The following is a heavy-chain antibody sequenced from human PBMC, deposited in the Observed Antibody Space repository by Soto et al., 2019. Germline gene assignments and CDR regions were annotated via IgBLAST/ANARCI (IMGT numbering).Heavy chain of an antibody. D-gene: IGHD3-22*01. CDR3: ARDVEMVYYDNSGPTGY. CDR1: GFSISSGFY. Sequence: SETLSLTCAVSGFSISSGFYWGWIRQAPGKGPEWIGSIYHTGSTYYNPSLKSRVTISVDTSKNQFSLKLSSVTAADTAVYYCARDVEMVYYDNSGPTGYRGLGTLVTVSS. V-gene: IGHV4-38-2*02. J-gene: IGHJ4*02. CDR2: IYHTGST.